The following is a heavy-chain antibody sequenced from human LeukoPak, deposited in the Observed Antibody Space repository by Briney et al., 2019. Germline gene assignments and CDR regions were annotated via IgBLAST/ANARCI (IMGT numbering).Heavy chain of an antibody. CDR3: ASGLYDSSGPNDY. Sequence: SVKVSCKASGGTFSSYAISWVRPAPGQGLEWMGRIIPIFGTANYAQKFQGRVTITTDESTSTAYMELSSLRSEDTAVYYCASGLYDSSGPNDYWGQGTLVTVSS. D-gene: IGHD3-22*01. J-gene: IGHJ4*02. CDR2: IIPIFGTA. V-gene: IGHV1-69*05. CDR1: GGTFSSYA.